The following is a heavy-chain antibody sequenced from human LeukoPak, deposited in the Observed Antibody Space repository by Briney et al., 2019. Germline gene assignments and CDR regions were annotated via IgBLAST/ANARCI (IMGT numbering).Heavy chain of an antibody. CDR2: INPNSGGT. Sequence: ASVTVSCTASGYTFTGYYMHWVRQAPGQGLEWMGWINPNSGGTNYAQKFQGRVTMTRDTSISTAYMELSRLRSDDTAVYYCARDLGVLWFGFDYWGQGTLVTVSS. D-gene: IGHD3-10*01. V-gene: IGHV1-2*02. CDR3: ARDLGVLWFGFDY. CDR1: GYTFTGYY. J-gene: IGHJ4*02.